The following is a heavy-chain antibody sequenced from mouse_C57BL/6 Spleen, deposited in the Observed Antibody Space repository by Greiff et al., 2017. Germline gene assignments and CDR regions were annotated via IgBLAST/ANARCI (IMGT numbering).Heavy chain of an antibody. J-gene: IGHJ2*01. CDR3: ARGRGRSPGY. D-gene: IGHD1-1*01. Sequence: QVQLKQPGAELVKPGASVKMSCKASGYTFTSYWITWVKQRPGQGLEWIGDIYPGSGSTNYNEKFKSKATLTVDTSSSTAYMQLSSLTSEDAAVXYCARGRGRSPGYWGQGTTLTVSS. CDR2: IYPGSGST. CDR1: GYTFTSYW. V-gene: IGHV1-55*01.